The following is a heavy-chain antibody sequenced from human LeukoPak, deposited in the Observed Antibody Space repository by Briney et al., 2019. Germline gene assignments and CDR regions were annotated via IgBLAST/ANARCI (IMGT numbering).Heavy chain of an antibody. V-gene: IGHV3-33*06. CDR3: AKSGIVATIPLDY. CDR1: GFTFSSYG. J-gene: IGHJ4*02. Sequence: PGGSLRLSCAASGFTFSSYGMHWVRQAPGKGLEWVAVIWYDGSNKYYADSVKGRFTISRDNSKNTLYLQMNGLRAEDTAVYYCAKSGIVATIPLDYWGQGTLVTVSS. D-gene: IGHD5-12*01. CDR2: IWYDGSNK.